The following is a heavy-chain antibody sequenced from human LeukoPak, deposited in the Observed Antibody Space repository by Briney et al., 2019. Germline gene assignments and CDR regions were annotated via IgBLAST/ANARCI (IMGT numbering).Heavy chain of an antibody. CDR3: AKGYNYAYEY. CDR1: GFTVSSNY. Sequence: PGGSLRLSCAASGFTVSSNYMNWVRQVPGKGLEWVSVIYDGDSTYYADSVKGRFTISRDNSKNTLYLQMNSLRPEDTAVYYCAKGYNYAYEYWGQGTLVTVSS. D-gene: IGHD5-18*01. J-gene: IGHJ4*02. CDR2: IYDGDST. V-gene: IGHV3-53*01.